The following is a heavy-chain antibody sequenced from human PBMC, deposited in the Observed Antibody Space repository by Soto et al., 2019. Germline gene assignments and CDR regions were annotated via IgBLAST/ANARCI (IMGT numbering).Heavy chain of an antibody. V-gene: IGHV4-59*08. CDR3: ARHSLYSSSYDY. D-gene: IGHD6-6*01. J-gene: IGHJ4*02. Sequence: SETLSLTCTVSGGSISCYYWSWIRRPPGKGLEWIGYIYYSGSTNYNPSLKSRVTISVDTSKNQFSLKLSSVTAADTAVYYCARHSLYSSSYDYWGQGTLVTVSS. CDR2: IYYSGST. CDR1: GGSISCYY.